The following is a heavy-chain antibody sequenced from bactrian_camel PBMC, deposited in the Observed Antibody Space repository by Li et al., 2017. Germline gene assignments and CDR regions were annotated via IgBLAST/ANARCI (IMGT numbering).Heavy chain of an antibody. CDR1: GYPGSRRC. CDR3: AADPRLVTATFWVADYGY. J-gene: IGHJ6*01. Sequence: HVQLVESGGGSVQAGGSLRLSCAPPGYPGSRRCMAWFRQAPGKEREGVAAIDPDGTTRYADSVKGRFTISHGNAKNTLFLQMDTLKPEDTAMYYCAADPRLVTATFWVADYGYWGQGTQVTVS. V-gene: IGHV3S26*01. D-gene: IGHD2*01. CDR2: IDPDGTT.